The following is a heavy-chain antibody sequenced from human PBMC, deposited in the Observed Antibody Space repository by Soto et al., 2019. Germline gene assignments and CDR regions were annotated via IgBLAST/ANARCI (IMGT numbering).Heavy chain of an antibody. D-gene: IGHD3-3*01. CDR2: IFHSGST. CDR3: DGVDEDFWSGSSGCNCGLEV. CDR1: GGSIRSNC. V-gene: IGHV4-59*01. Sequence: PETLSLTCTVSGGSIRSNCWSWIRQPPGKVLELIGYIFHSGSTTYNPSLKSRVTISVDTSKNHFSLNLSSVTSADTAVYYCDGVDEDFWSGSSGCNCGLEVWAQGTTVPVS. J-gene: IGHJ6*02.